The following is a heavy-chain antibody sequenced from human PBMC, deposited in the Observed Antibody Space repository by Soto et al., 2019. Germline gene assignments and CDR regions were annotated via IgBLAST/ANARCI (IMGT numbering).Heavy chain of an antibody. V-gene: IGHV1-69*06. Sequence: QVQLVQSGAEVKTPGSSVKVSCKASGGSFNSFSIDWVRQAPGQGLEWMGGIIPMSGRPNYAQRFQGRVTFSADKSTTAVYMEVTRLTYEDTAGYYCTRRGRESANWFDPGGQGTLVTVSS. J-gene: IGHJ5*02. CDR2: IIPMSGRP. CDR1: GGSFNSFS. CDR3: TRRGRESANWFDP.